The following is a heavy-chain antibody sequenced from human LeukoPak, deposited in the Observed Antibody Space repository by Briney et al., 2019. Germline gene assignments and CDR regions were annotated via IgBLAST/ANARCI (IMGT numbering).Heavy chain of an antibody. D-gene: IGHD6-19*01. CDR1: GGSFSGYY. Sequence: SETLSLTCAVYGGSFSGYYWGWIRQPPGKGLEWIGEINHSGSTNYNPSLKSRVTISVDTSKNQFSLKLSSVTAADTAVYYCARGGKQWLNRYPPRIFDYWGQGTLVTVSS. CDR3: ARGGKQWLNRYPPRIFDY. J-gene: IGHJ4*02. CDR2: INHSGST. V-gene: IGHV4-34*01.